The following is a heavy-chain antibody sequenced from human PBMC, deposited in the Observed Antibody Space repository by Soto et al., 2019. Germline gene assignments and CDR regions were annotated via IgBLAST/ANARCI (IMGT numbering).Heavy chain of an antibody. Sequence: ASVKVSCKASGYTFTGYYMHWVRQAPGQGLEWMGWINPNSGGTNYAQKFQGRATMTRDTSISTAYMELSRLRSDDTAVYYCAKKLYYYYGMDVWGQGITVTVSS. CDR1: GYTFTGYY. CDR2: INPNSGGT. CDR3: AKKLYYYYGMDV. J-gene: IGHJ6*02. V-gene: IGHV1-2*02.